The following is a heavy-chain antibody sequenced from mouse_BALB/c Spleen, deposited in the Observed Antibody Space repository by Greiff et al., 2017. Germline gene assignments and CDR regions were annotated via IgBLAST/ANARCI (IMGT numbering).Heavy chain of an antibody. J-gene: IGHJ4*01. D-gene: IGHD2-4*01. CDR1: GYTFTSHD. CDR3: ARSDYGEYAMDY. V-gene: IGHV1S56*01. Sequence: QVHVKQSGPEVVRPGVLVKIFCKGSGYTFTSHDINWAKQRPGQGLEWIGRIYPGDGSTKYNEKFKGKATLTADKSSSTAYMQLSSLTSENSAVYFCARSDYGEYAMDYWGQRTSVTVSS. CDR2: IYPGDGST.